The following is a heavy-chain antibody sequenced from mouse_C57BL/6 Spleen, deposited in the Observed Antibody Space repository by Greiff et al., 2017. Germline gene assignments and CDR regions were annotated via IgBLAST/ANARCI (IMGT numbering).Heavy chain of an antibody. V-gene: IGHV1-53*01. CDR2: INPSNGGT. J-gene: IGHJ2*01. CDR3: ARIGWLLRTDY. D-gene: IGHD2-3*01. Sequence: QVHVKQPGTELVKPGASVKLSCKASGYTFTSYWMHWVKQRPGQGLEWIGNINPSNGGTNYNEKFKSKATLTVDKSSSTAYMQLSSLTSEDSAVYYCARIGWLLRTDYWGQGTTLTVSS. CDR1: GYTFTSYW.